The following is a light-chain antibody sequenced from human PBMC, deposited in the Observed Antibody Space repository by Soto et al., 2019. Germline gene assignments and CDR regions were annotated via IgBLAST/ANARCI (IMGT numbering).Light chain of an antibody. J-gene: IGKJ5*01. Sequence: EIVMTQSPATLSVSPGERATLSCRASQSVSGNLAWYQQKPGQAPRLLIYGASSRATGIPDRFSGSGSGTDFTLTISRLEPEDFAVYYCQQYGGSPPITFGQGTRLEIK. CDR2: GAS. V-gene: IGKV3-20*01. CDR3: QQYGGSPPIT. CDR1: QSVSGN.